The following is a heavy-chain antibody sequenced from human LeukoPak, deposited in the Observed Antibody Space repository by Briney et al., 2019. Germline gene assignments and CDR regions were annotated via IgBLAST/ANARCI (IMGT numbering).Heavy chain of an antibody. Sequence: GGSLRLSCAASGFTFSSYAMSWVRQAPGKGLEWVSAISGSGGSTYYADSVKGRFTISRDNSKNTLYLKMNSLRAEDTAVYYWAKDPFWRPGSYSSPWGQGTLVTVSS. CDR1: GFTFSSYA. CDR3: AKDPFWRPGSYSSP. V-gene: IGHV3-23*01. CDR2: ISGSGGST. D-gene: IGHD3-10*01. J-gene: IGHJ5*02.